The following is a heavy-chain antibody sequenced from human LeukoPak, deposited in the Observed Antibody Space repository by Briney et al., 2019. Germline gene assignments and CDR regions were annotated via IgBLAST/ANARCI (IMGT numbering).Heavy chain of an antibody. J-gene: IGHJ5*02. CDR3: ARRLTQYDCFDP. V-gene: IGHV6-1*01. Sequence: SQTLSLTCAISGDSVSSNSVTRNWIRQSPSRGLEWLGRTYYRSTWYNDYAVSVRGRITVNPDTSKNQLSLHLNSVTPEDTAVYYCARRLTQYDCFDPWGQGILVTVSS. CDR2: TYYRSTWYN. CDR1: GDSVSSNSVT. D-gene: IGHD2-2*01.